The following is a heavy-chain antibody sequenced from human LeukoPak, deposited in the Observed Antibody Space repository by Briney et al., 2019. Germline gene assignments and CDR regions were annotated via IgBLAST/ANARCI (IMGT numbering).Heavy chain of an antibody. CDR2: INPNSGGT. D-gene: IGHD3-9*01. J-gene: IGHJ4*02. CDR1: GYTFTGYY. CDR3: ARGGPLRYFDWLLEDY. V-gene: IGHV1-2*02. Sequence: GASVKVSCKASGYTFTGYYMHWVRQAPGQGLEWMGWINPNSGGTNYAQKFQGRVTMTRDTSISTAYMELSRLRSDDTAVYYCARGGPLRYFDWLLEDYWGQGTLVTVSS.